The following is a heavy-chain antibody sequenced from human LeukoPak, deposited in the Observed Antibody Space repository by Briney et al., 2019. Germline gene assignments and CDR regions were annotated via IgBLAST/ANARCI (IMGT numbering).Heavy chain of an antibody. J-gene: IGHJ6*02. V-gene: IGHV4-59*11. Sequence: SETLSLTCTVSGGSISGHYCTWVRQPPGEGLEWIGQIHYSGKADYNPSLRSRITISVDTSTNQMSLKVTSVTAADTAVYYCARFGVDYDMDVWGQGTTVTVS. D-gene: IGHD3-16*01. CDR3: ARFGVDYDMDV. CDR2: IHYSGKA. CDR1: GGSISGHY.